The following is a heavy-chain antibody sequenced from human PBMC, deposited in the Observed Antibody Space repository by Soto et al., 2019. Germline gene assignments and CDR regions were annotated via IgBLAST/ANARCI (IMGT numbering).Heavy chain of an antibody. V-gene: IGHV4-30-4*01. CDR1: GGSISSGDHY. CDR3: ARGYNWNYVWFDP. CDR2: ISYSGST. J-gene: IGHJ5*02. Sequence: SETLSLTCTVSGGSISSGDHYWSWIRQPPGKGLERIAYISYSGSTYYNPSLTSRVTVSVDTSKNQFSLKLRSVTAADTAVYYCARGYNWNYVWFDPWGQGTLVT. D-gene: IGHD1-7*01.